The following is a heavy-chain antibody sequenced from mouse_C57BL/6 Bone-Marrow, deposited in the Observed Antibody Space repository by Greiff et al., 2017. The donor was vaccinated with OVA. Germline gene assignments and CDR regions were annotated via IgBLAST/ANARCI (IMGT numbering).Heavy chain of an antibody. V-gene: IGHV5-17*01. CDR3: ARRARGYFDV. J-gene: IGHJ1*03. CDR1: GFTFSDYG. Sequence: EVKVVESGGGLVKPGGSLKLSCAASGFTFSDYGMHWVRQAPEKGLEWVAYISSGSSTIYYADTVKGRFTISRDNAKNTLFLQMTSLRSEDTAMYYCARRARGYFDVWGTGTTVTVSS. CDR2: ISSGSSTI.